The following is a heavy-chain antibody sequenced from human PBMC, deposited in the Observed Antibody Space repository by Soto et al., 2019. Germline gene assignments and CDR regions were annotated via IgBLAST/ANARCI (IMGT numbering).Heavy chain of an antibody. V-gene: IGHV3-21*01. D-gene: IGHD5-18*01. CDR1: GFTFSSYS. CDR3: SREMGGYSYGFDY. Sequence: GGSLRLSCAASGFTFSSYSMNWVRQAPGKGLEWVSSISSSSSYIYYADSVKGRFTISRDNAKNSLYLQMNSLRAEDTAVDYCSREMGGYSYGFDYWGQGTLVTVSS. CDR2: ISSSSSYI. J-gene: IGHJ4*02.